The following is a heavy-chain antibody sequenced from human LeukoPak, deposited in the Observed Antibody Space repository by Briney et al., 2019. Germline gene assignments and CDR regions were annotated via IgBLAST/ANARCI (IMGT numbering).Heavy chain of an antibody. CDR1: GFTFDDYG. CDR3: ARVRRVRSGGSCYRHFDY. D-gene: IGHD2-15*01. V-gene: IGHV3-20*04. J-gene: IGHJ4*02. CDR2: INWNGGST. Sequence: GGSLRLSCAASGFTFDDYGMSWVRQAPGKGLEWVSGINWNGGSTGYADSVKGRFTISRDNAKNSLYLQMNSLRAEDTALYYCARVRRVRSGGSCYRHFDYWGQGTLVTVSS.